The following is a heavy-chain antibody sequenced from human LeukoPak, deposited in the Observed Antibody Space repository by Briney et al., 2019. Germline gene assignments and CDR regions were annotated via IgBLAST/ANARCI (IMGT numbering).Heavy chain of an antibody. CDR2: IFYSGST. D-gene: IGHD5-24*01. CDR1: GGCINSGDYY. J-gene: IGHJ2*01. Sequence: SETLSLTCTVSGGCINSGDYYWSWIRRPPGKGLEWIGYIFYSGSTYCNPSLKSRVTISVDTSKNQFSLKLSSVTAADTAVYYCARARRDGDWYFDLWGRGTLVTVSS. V-gene: IGHV4-30-4*01. CDR3: ARARRDGDWYFDL.